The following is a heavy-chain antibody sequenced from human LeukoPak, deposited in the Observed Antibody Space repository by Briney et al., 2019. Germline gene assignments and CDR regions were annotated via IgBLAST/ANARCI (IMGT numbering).Heavy chain of an antibody. CDR1: GYTFTSYD. Sequence: ASVKVSCKASGYTFTSYDINWVRQATGQGLEWMGWMNPNSGNTGYAQKLQGRVTMTTDTSTSTAYMELRSLRSDDTAVYYCARLQKGYCSSTSCPYYYYGMDVWGQGTTVTVSS. J-gene: IGHJ6*02. CDR3: ARLQKGYCSSTSCPYYYYGMDV. CDR2: MNPNSGNT. V-gene: IGHV1-8*01. D-gene: IGHD2-2*01.